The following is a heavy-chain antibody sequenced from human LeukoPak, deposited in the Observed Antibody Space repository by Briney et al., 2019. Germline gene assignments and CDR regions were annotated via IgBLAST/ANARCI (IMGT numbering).Heavy chain of an antibody. V-gene: IGHV3-30*02. D-gene: IGHD2-15*01. J-gene: IGHJ6*03. CDR2: IRSDGSNK. CDR3: ARDAQMRYCSGGSCYSILGEDYYYYYMDV. Sequence: GGSLRLSCAGSGFSFSSYGMHWVRQAPGKGLEWMAFIRSDGSNKYYADSVKGRFTISRDNAKNSLYLQMNSLRAEDTAVYYCARDAQMRYCSGGSCYSILGEDYYYYYMDVWGKGTTVTVSS. CDR1: GFSFSSYG.